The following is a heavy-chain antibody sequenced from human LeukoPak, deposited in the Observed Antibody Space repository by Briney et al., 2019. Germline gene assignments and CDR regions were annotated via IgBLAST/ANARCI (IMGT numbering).Heavy chain of an antibody. CDR3: AREGPRGNSQFDY. CDR1: GFTFSSYG. CDR2: IWYDGSNK. V-gene: IGHV3-33*01. D-gene: IGHD2/OR15-2a*01. J-gene: IGHJ4*02. Sequence: GGSLRPSCAASGFTFSSYGMHWVRQAPGKGLEWVALIWYDGSNKYYTDSVKGRLTISRDNSKNTLYLQMNSLRAEDTAIYYCAREGPRGNSQFDYWGQGTLVTVSS.